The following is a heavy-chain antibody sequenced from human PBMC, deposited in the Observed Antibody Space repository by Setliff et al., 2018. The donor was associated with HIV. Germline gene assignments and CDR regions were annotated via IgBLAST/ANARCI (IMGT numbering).Heavy chain of an antibody. D-gene: IGHD3-9*01. CDR3: ARDLILTREYYDILTGYHWNDAFDI. Sequence: SETLSLTCTVSGGSISSSSYYWGWIRQPPGKGLEWIGSIYYSGSTYYNPSLKSRVTISVDTSKNHFSLKLTSVTAADTAVYYCARDLILTREYYDILTGYHWNDAFDIWGQGTMVTVSS. CDR1: GGSISSSSYY. J-gene: IGHJ3*02. V-gene: IGHV4-39*02. CDR2: IYYSGST.